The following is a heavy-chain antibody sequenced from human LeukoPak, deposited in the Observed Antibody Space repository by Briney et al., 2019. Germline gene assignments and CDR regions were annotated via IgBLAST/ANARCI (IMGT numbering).Heavy chain of an antibody. V-gene: IGHV3-66*01. Sequence: PGGSLRLSCAASGFTVSSNYMSWVRQAPGKGLEWVSVIYSGGSTYYADSVKGRFTISRDNSKNTLYLQMNSLRAEDTAVYYCARDYYGSGSTYFDYWGQGTLVTVSS. CDR2: IYSGGST. J-gene: IGHJ4*02. CDR3: ARDYYGSGSTYFDY. CDR1: GFTVSSNY. D-gene: IGHD3-10*01.